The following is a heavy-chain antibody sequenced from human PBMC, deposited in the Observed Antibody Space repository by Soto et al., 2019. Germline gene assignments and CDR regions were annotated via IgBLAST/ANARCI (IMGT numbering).Heavy chain of an antibody. D-gene: IGHD4-17*01. CDR1: GGSFSGYY. Sequence: KPSETLSLTCAVYGGSFSGYYWSWIRQPPGKGLEWIGEINHSGSTNYNPSLKSRVTISVDTPKNQFSLKLSSVTAADTAVYYCAWLYYGDYVGYWGQGTLVSVSS. CDR3: AWLYYGDYVGY. V-gene: IGHV4-34*01. J-gene: IGHJ4*02. CDR2: INHSGST.